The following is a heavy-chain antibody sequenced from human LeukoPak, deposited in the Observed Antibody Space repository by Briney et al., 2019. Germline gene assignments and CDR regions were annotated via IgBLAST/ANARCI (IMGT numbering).Heavy chain of an antibody. CDR2: IIPIFGTA. CDR1: GYTFTGYY. J-gene: IGHJ3*02. CDR3: ARDSLWISAFDI. D-gene: IGHD5-12*01. Sequence: ASVKVSCKASGYTFTGYYMHWVRQAPGQGLEWMGGIIPIFGTANYAQKFQGRVTITADKSTSTAYMELSSLRSEDTAVYYCARDSLWISAFDIWGQGTMVTVSS. V-gene: IGHV1-69*06.